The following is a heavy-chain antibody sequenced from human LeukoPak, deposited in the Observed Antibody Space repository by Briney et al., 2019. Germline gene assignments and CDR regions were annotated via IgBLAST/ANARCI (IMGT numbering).Heavy chain of an antibody. V-gene: IGHV4-59*12. CDR1: RGSISNYY. J-gene: IGHJ4*02. CDR2: IYYSGST. Sequence: SETLSLTCTVSRGSISNYYWTWIRQPPGKGLEWIGYIYYSGSTSYNPSLKSRVTISVDTSKNQFSLKLSSVTAADTAVYYCARGSGGWNEGFWNDYWGQGTLVTVSS. CDR3: ARGSGGWNEGFWNDY. D-gene: IGHD3-3*01.